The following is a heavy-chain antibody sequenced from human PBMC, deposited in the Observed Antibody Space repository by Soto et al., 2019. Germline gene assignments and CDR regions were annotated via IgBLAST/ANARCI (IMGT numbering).Heavy chain of an antibody. CDR1: GFTFSSFG. CDR2: ISTSGGRT. CDR3: AKGTTVTTRPRYFDY. Sequence: EVQLLESGGDLLQPGGSLSLSCAASGFTFSSFGMNWVRQAPGKGLEWVSTISTSGGRTYYTDSVKGRFTISRDNSKSTLYLQMDSLRAEDTAVYFCAKGTTVTTRPRYFDYWGQGTVVTVST. D-gene: IGHD4-17*01. V-gene: IGHV3-23*01. J-gene: IGHJ4*02.